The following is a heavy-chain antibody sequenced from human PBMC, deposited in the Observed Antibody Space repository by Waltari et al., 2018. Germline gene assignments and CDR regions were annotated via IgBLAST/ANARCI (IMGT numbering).Heavy chain of an antibody. D-gene: IGHD3-22*01. CDR1: GFTFSSYW. CDR2: IKQDGRKK. J-gene: IGHJ4*02. CDR3: ARDGIYYYDSSGYT. Sequence: EVQLVESGGGWVQPGGSLRLSCAASGFTFSSYWMSWVRQAPGKGLELVSNIKQDGRKKYYWDAVKSRFTHSRDNAKNSLYLQRNSLRAEDTAVYYCARDGIYYYDSSGYTWGQGTLVTVSS. V-gene: IGHV3-7*03.